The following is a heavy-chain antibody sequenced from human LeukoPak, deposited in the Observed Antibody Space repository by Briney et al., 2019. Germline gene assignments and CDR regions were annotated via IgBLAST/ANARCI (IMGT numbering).Heavy chain of an antibody. J-gene: IGHJ4*02. Sequence: PSDTLSLTCAVYGGSFSGYYWSWIRQPPGKGLEWIGEINHSGSTNYNPSLKGRATISVDTSKNQFSRKLSSVTAADTAVYYCARDPSYRDDYVWGSYRLAYYFDYWGQGTLVTVSS. CDR2: INHSGST. D-gene: IGHD3-16*02. V-gene: IGHV4-34*01. CDR1: GGSFSGYY. CDR3: ARDPSYRDDYVWGSYRLAYYFDY.